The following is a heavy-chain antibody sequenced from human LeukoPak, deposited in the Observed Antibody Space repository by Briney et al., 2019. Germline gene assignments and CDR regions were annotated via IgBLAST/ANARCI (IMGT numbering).Heavy chain of an antibody. Sequence: PGGSLRLSCAASGFTFDDYGMSWVRQAPGKGLEWVSGINWNGGSTGYADSVKGRFTISRDNAKNSLYLQMNSLRAEDTAVYYCAKDTSGGSYVGMWGQGTLVTVSS. CDR1: GFTFDDYG. CDR2: INWNGGST. D-gene: IGHD1-26*01. J-gene: IGHJ4*02. V-gene: IGHV3-20*04. CDR3: AKDTSGGSYVGM.